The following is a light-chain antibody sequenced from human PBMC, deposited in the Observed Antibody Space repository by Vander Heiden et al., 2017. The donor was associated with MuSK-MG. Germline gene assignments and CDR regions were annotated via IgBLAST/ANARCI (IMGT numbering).Light chain of an antibody. CDR3: QQYNSYSRT. CDR1: QSISSW. Sequence: DILIPQSPSTLSASVGDRVTITCRASQSISSWLAWYQQKPGKAPKLLIYKASSLESGVPSRFSGSGSGTEFTLTISSLQPDDFATYYCQQYNSYSRTFGQGTKVEIK. J-gene: IGKJ2*02. V-gene: IGKV1-5*03. CDR2: KAS.